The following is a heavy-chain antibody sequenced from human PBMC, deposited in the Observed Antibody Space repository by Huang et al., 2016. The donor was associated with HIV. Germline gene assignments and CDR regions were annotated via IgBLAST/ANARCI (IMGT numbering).Heavy chain of an antibody. D-gene: IGHD3-10*01. CDR1: GGSIRSDNYY. CDR2: IYYRGRT. Sequence: QLQLQESGPGLVKPSEILSLTCTVSGGSIRSDNYYWGWIRQPPGKGLEWIGSIYYRGRTYDNPSLKRRVTITLDTSKNHCSLRMRSVTAADTAVYYCARLPGSITMIRGVITDPYWGQGTLVTVSS. V-gene: IGHV4-39*02. CDR3: ARLPGSITMIRGVITDPY. J-gene: IGHJ4*02.